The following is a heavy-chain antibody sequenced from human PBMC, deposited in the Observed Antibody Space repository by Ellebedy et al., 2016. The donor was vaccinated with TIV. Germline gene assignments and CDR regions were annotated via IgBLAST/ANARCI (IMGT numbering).Heavy chain of an antibody. CDR3: STFFEI. J-gene: IGHJ3*02. Sequence: PGGSLRLSCAASGFTFTNYWMHWVRQVPGKGLEWVARSDQEGSGPSYADSVKGRFTISSDNAKNTLYLQMNSLGAEDTAVYYCSTFFEIWGQGTVITVSS. CDR1: GFTFTNYW. CDR2: SDQEGSGP. V-gene: IGHV3-74*01.